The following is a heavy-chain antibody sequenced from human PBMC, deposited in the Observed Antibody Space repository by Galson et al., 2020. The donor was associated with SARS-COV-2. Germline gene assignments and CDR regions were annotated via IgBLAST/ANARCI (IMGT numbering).Heavy chain of an antibody. CDR1: GGSFTTYF. CDR2: ISGSGTT. Sequence: SETLSLTCSVSGGSFTTYFWSWIRQSAGRGLEWIGRISGSGTTTFNPSLKSRVNMSIDTAKNQVSMKLMSVTAADTAVYYCARGSSFDPWGQGTLVTVSS. V-gene: IGHV4-4*07. CDR3: ARGSSFDP. J-gene: IGHJ5*02. D-gene: IGHD3-10*01.